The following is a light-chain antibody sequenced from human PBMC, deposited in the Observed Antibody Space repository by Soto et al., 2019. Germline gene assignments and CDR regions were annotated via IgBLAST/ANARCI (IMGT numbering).Light chain of an antibody. J-gene: IGKJ5*01. CDR3: QQSYSTPTIT. CDR2: ASS. Sequence: IQMTPSPSSLSASVGDRVTITCRASQGIRNDLGWYQQKPGKAPKFLIYASSSLQSGVPSRFRGSGSGTDFTLTISSLQPEDFATYYCQQSYSTPTITFGQGTRLEIK. CDR1: QGIRND. V-gene: IGKV1-39*01.